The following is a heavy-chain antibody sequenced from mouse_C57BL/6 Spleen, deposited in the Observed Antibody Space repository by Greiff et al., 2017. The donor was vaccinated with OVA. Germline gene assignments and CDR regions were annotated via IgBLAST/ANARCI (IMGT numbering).Heavy chain of an antibody. V-gene: IGHV1-69*01. J-gene: IGHJ3*01. CDR1: GYTFTSYW. Sequence: VQLQQPGAELVMPGASVKLSCKASGYTFTSYWMHWVKQRPGQGLEWIGEIDPSDSYTNYNQKFKGKSTLTVDKSSSTAYMQLSSLTSEDSAVYYCARRDGYSWFAYWGQGTLVTVSA. CDR2: IDPSDSYT. CDR3: ARRDGYSWFAY. D-gene: IGHD2-3*01.